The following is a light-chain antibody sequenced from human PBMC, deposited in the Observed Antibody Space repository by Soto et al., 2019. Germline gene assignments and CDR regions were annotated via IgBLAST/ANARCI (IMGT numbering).Light chain of an antibody. CDR3: QQRSDWPIT. J-gene: IGKJ5*01. V-gene: IGKV3-11*01. Sequence: EIVMTPSPATLSVSPGERANLSCRASQSVRSHLVWYQQTPGQAPRLLIYEASNRATGIPARFSGSGSGTDFTLTISSLEPEDFAVYYCQQRSDWPITFGQGTRLEIK. CDR1: QSVRSH. CDR2: EAS.